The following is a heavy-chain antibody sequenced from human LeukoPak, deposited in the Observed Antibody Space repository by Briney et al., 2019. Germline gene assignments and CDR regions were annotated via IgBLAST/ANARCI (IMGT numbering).Heavy chain of an antibody. D-gene: IGHD3-3*02. V-gene: IGHV3-7*01. J-gene: IGHJ3*02. Sequence: GGSLRVSCVASGFTFNSYWMNWVRQAPGKGLEWVATIKQDGSEKHYGDSVKGRFTISRDNAKNSLYLQMSSLRAEDTAVYYCARDNVASGSFDIWGQGTMVTVSS. CDR2: IKQDGSEK. CDR3: ARDNVASGSFDI. CDR1: GFTFNSYW.